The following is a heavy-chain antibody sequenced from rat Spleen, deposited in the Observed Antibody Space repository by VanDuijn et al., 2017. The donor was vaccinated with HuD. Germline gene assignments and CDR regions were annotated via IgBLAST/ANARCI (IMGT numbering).Heavy chain of an antibody. CDR2: ISYDGTAT. CDR3: TRGGNYDYDGYYRDY. J-gene: IGHJ2*01. V-gene: IGHV5-25*01. D-gene: IGHD1-12*03. Sequence: EVQLVESGGGLVQPGRSMKVSCAASGLSFSNYDMAWVLQAPTKGLEWVASISYDGTATYYRDSVKGRFTLSRDNAKSTLYLQMDSLRSEDTATYYCTRGGNYDYDGYYRDYWGQGVMVTVSS. CDR1: GLSFSNYD.